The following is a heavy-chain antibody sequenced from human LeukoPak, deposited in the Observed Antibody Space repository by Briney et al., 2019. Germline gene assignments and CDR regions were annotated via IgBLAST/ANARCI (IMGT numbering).Heavy chain of an antibody. CDR2: ISSSSKTI. D-gene: IGHD2-2*01. CDR1: GLTFSSYS. V-gene: IGHV3-48*01. CDR3: APGYCSSSSCHHYFDY. Sequence: GGSLRLSCAASGLTFSSYSMNWVRQAPGKGLEWVSYISSSSKTIYYADSVKGRFTISRDNAKNSLYLQMNSLRAEDTAVYYCAPGYCSSSSCHHYFDYWGQGTLVTVSS. J-gene: IGHJ4*02.